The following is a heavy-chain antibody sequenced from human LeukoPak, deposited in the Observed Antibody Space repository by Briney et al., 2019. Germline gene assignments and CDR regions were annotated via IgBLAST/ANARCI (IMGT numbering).Heavy chain of an antibody. D-gene: IGHD2-2*02. CDR3: ARGIPKYWYFDL. J-gene: IGHJ2*01. CDR2: INPSDGAT. Sequence: ASVKVSCKASGYTFTMYYIRWVRQAPGQGLEWMGMINPSDGATTYAQRFQGRVTMTRDMSTTTVYMDLRSLRSEDTAVYYCARGIPKYWYFDLWGRGTLVTVSS. CDR1: GYTFTMYY. V-gene: IGHV1-46*01.